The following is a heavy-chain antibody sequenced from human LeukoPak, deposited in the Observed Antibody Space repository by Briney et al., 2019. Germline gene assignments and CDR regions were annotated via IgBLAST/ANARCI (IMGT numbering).Heavy chain of an antibody. CDR1: GFTFSGYS. Sequence: GGSLRLSCAASGFTFSGYSMNWVRQAPGKGLEWVSSISSSSSYIYYADSVKGRFTISRDNAKNSLYLQMNSLRADDTAVYYCARGWLGYCSGGSCYPLGIWGQGTMVTVSS. D-gene: IGHD2-15*01. V-gene: IGHV3-21*01. CDR3: ARGWLGYCSGGSCYPLGI. CDR2: ISSSSSYI. J-gene: IGHJ3*02.